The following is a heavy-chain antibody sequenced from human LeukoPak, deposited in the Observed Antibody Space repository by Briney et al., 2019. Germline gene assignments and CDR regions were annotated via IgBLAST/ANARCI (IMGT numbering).Heavy chain of an antibody. CDR1: GYPFSNYG. CDR2: ISASNSKT. CDR3: ARDWGYYGSGSYYPSSPGDY. V-gene: IGHV1-18*01. J-gene: IGHJ4*02. Sequence: ASVKVSCKASGYPFSNYGISWARQAPGQGLEWMGWISASNSKTDYAQKLQGRVTMTTDTSTSTAYMELRSLRSDDTAVYYCARDWGYYGSGSYYPSSPGDYWGQGTLVTVSS. D-gene: IGHD3-10*01.